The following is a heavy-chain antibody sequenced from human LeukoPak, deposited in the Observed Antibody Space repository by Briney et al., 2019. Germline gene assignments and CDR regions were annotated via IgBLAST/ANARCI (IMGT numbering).Heavy chain of an antibody. J-gene: IGHJ4*02. CDR2: IRSKIDGGAT. Sequence: GGSLRLSCAASGFNVNNAWMSWVRQAPGKGLEWVGRIRSKIDGGATDYAAPVKGRFTISRDDSKNTLYLQINSLKIEDTAMYYCARGRGQTGKGFFDYWGQGTLVTVSS. V-gene: IGHV3-15*07. CDR1: GFNVNNAW. CDR3: ARGRGQTGKGFFDY. D-gene: IGHD3-10*01.